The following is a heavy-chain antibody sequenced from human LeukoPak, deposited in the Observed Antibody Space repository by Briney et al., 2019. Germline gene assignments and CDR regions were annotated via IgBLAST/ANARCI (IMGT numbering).Heavy chain of an antibody. Sequence: GGSLRLSCAASGFTFSSYSMNWVRQAPGKGLEWVSAITGSGGNTYYADSVKGRFTISRDNSKNTLYLQMNSLRAEDTAVYYCATQAPLSSYDYYGMDVWGQGTTVTVSS. CDR3: ATQAPLSSYDYYGMDV. V-gene: IGHV3-23*01. CDR1: GFTFSSYS. J-gene: IGHJ6*02. CDR2: ITGSGGNT. D-gene: IGHD3-16*01.